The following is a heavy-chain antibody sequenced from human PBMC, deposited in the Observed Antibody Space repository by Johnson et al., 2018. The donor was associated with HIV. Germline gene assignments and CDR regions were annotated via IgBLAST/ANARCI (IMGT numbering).Heavy chain of an antibody. D-gene: IGHD3-22*01. CDR2: IWYDGSNK. J-gene: IGHJ3*02. CDR3: AKDGAKYYYDSSGYRDAFDI. V-gene: IGHV3-33*06. Sequence: VQLVESGGGVVQPGRFLRLSCAASGFSFSGYGMHWVRQAPGKGLEWVAVIWYDGSNKYYADSVKGRFTISRDNSKNTLYLQMNSLRAEDTAVYYCAKDGAKYYYDSSGYRDAFDILGQGTMVTVSS. CDR1: GFSFSGYG.